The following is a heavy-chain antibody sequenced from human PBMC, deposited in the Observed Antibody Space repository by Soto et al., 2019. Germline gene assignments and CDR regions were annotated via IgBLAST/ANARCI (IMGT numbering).Heavy chain of an antibody. V-gene: IGHV4-31*03. CDR1: GGSISSGGYY. CDR3: ARDRSGYFPSLSSYYYYMDV. Sequence: PSETLFLTCTVSGGSISSGGYYWSWIRQHPGKGLEWIGYIYYSGSTYYNPSLKSRVTISVDTSKNQFSLKLSSVTAADTAVYYCARDRSGYFPSLSSYYYYMDVWGKGITVTVS. CDR2: IYYSGST. D-gene: IGHD2-15*01. J-gene: IGHJ6*03.